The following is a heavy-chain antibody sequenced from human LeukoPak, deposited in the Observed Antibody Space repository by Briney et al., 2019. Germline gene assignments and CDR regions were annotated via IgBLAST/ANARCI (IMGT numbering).Heavy chain of an antibody. CDR2: ISYDGSNK. Sequence: GRSLRLSCAASGFTFSSYGMHWVRQAPGKGLEWVAVISYDGSNKYYADSVKGRFTISRDNSENTLYLQMNSLRAEDTAVYYCAKDHAHYYGSGSYFDYWGQGTLVTVSS. V-gene: IGHV3-30*18. J-gene: IGHJ4*02. CDR1: GFTFSSYG. CDR3: AKDHAHYYGSGSYFDY. D-gene: IGHD3-10*01.